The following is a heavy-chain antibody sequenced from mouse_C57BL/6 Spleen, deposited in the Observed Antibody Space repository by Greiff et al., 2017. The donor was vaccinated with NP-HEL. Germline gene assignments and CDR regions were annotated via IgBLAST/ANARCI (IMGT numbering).Heavy chain of an antibody. CDR3: ARENWSMDY. D-gene: IGHD4-1*01. CDR2: ISSGSSTI. CDR1: GFTFSDYG. J-gene: IGHJ4*01. Sequence: VQLKESGGGLVKPGGSLKLSCAASGFTFSDYGMHRVRQAPEKGLEWVAYISSGSSTIYYADTVKGRFTISRDNAKNTLFLQMTSLRSEDTAMYYCARENWSMDYWGQGTSVTVSS. V-gene: IGHV5-17*01.